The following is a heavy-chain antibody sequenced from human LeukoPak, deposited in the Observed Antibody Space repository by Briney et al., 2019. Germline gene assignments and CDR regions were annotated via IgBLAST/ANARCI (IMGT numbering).Heavy chain of an antibody. Sequence: SETLSLTCTVSGGSISSYYWSWIRQPPGKGLEWIGYIYYSGSTNHNPSLKSRVTISVDTSKNQFSLKLSSVTAADTAVYYCARVEPYDILTGYKVRWFDPWGQGTLVTVSS. J-gene: IGHJ5*02. CDR1: GGSISSYY. CDR2: IYYSGST. D-gene: IGHD3-9*01. CDR3: ARVEPYDILTGYKVRWFDP. V-gene: IGHV4-59*01.